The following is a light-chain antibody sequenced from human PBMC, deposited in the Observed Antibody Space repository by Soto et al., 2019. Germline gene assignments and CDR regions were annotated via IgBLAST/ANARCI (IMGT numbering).Light chain of an antibody. CDR1: SSDVGGYNY. Sequence: QSALTQPPSASGSPGQSVTISCTGTSSDVGGYNYVSWYQQHPGKAPKLMIYEVSKRPSGVPDRFSGSKSGNTASLTVSGLQAEDEADYYCSSYAGSNNLVFGTGTQLTV. CDR3: SSYAGSNNLV. V-gene: IGLV2-8*01. CDR2: EVS. J-gene: IGLJ1*01.